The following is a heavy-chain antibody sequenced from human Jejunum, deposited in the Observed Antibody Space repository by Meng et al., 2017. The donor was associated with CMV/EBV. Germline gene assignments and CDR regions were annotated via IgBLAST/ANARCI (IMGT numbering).Heavy chain of an antibody. CDR3: ASGGPTVSGLAVDH. CDR2: INTKSGGT. D-gene: IGHD4-11*01. Sequence: KASGYSFNDYYMHWVRQAPGQGLESMGWINTKSGGTNYAQKFHGRLTMTRDTSNSTAYMELSSLRFDDTAVYYCASGGPTVSGLAVDHWGQGTLVTVSS. V-gene: IGHV1-2*02. CDR1: GYSFNDYY. J-gene: IGHJ4*02.